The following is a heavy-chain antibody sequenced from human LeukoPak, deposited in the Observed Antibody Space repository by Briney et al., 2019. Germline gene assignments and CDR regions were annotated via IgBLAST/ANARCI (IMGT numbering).Heavy chain of an antibody. D-gene: IGHD4-17*01. J-gene: IGHJ4*02. V-gene: IGHV3-20*04. CDR3: ARGHIDYAFDC. Sequence: GGSLRLSCATSGFTFDDYGMSWVRQAPGKGLEWVSGINWNGGSTGYADCVKGRFTISRDNAKKSLDLQMNSLRAEDTALYYCARGHIDYAFDCWGQGTLVTVSS. CDR2: INWNGGST. CDR1: GFTFDDYG.